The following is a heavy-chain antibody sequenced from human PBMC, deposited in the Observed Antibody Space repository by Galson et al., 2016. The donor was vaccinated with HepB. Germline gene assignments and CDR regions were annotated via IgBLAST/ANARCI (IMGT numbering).Heavy chain of an antibody. CDR2: ISGIGENT. D-gene: IGHD5-24*01. J-gene: IGHJ4*02. CDR1: GFTFSTHD. Sequence: SLRLSCAASGFTFSTHDMSWVRQAPGKGLEWVSAISGIGENTHYADSVKGRFTISRDTSKKTLFLQMNNLRGEDTAVYYCAKDGLQFSGSWGQGAVVTVSS. V-gene: IGHV3-23*01. CDR3: AKDGLQFSGS.